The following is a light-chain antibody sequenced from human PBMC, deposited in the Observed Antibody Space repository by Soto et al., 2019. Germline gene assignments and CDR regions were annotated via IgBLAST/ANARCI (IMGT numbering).Light chain of an antibody. J-gene: IGKJ3*01. V-gene: IGKV1-9*01. CDR3: QQLNSYRFT. Sequence: DIQLTQSPSFLSASVGDRVTITCRASQGISSYLAWYHQKPGKAPKLLIYAASTLQSGVPSRFSGSGSGTECTLTISSRQPEDFATYYCQQLNSYRFTFGPGTKVDIK. CDR1: QGISSY. CDR2: AAS.